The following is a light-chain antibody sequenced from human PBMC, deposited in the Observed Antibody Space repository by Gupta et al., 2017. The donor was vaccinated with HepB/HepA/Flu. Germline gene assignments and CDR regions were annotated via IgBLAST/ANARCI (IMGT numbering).Light chain of an antibody. CDR3: QQSYSTPRYT. CDR2: VAS. V-gene: IGKV1-39*01. J-gene: IGKJ2*01. Sequence: DSQIIQSPSSLSASVGDRVTITCRASQSISSYLNWYQQKPGKAPKVLIYVASSLQSGAPSRFSGSGSGTDFTLSISSLQPEDFATYFCQQSYSTPRYTFGQGTKLEIK. CDR1: QSISSY.